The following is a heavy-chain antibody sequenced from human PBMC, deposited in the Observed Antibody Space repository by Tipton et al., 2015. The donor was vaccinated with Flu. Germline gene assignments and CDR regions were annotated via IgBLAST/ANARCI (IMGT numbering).Heavy chain of an antibody. CDR1: GFTFSSYW. Sequence: SLRLSCAASGFTFSSYWMHWVRQAPGKGLVWVANIKQDGSEKYYVDSVKGRFTISRDNAKNSLYLQMNSLRAEDTAVYYCARALAGGSDYFDYWGQGTLVTVSS. J-gene: IGHJ4*02. CDR3: ARALAGGSDYFDY. V-gene: IGHV3-7*03. D-gene: IGHD3-16*01. CDR2: IKQDGSEK.